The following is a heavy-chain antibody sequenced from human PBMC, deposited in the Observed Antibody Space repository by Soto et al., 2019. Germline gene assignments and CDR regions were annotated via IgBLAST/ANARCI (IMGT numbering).Heavy chain of an antibody. Sequence: QVTVKESGPVLVKPTETLTLTCTVSGFSLSNAGLGVSWIRQPPGKALEWLAHIFSNDEKSYSTSLKSRLTISKGTSKSQVVLTMTNMDPVDTATYYCASTYSTSWYWFDPWGQGILVTVSS. D-gene: IGHD6-13*01. CDR2: IFSNDEK. CDR1: GFSLSNAGLG. J-gene: IGHJ5*02. CDR3: ASTYSTSWYWFDP. V-gene: IGHV2-26*04.